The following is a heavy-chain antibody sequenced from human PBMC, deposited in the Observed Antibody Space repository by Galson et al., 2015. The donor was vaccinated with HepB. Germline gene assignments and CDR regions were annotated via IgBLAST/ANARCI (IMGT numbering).Heavy chain of an antibody. CDR3: VRDVGSLFDY. CDR2: TYYRSKWFI. Sequence: ISGDRVSGNIVAWNWIRQSPSRGLEWLGRTYYRSKWFIDYALSVESRVTINPDTSKNQVSLQMRSVTPEDTAVYYCVRDVGSLFDYWGQGTLVTVSS. J-gene: IGHJ4*02. D-gene: IGHD1-26*01. V-gene: IGHV6-1*01. CDR1: GDRVSGNIVA.